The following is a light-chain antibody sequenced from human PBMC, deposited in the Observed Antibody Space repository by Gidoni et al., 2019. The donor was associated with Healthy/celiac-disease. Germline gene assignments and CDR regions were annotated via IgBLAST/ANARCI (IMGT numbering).Light chain of an antibody. CDR3: QERSNSFT. J-gene: IGKJ3*01. CDR1: QSVSSY. V-gene: IGKV3-11*01. CDR2: DAY. Sequence: IVFTQSPATLSLSPGERATLSCSASQSVSSYLAWYQQKPGQAHRLLIYDAYNRATGIPARFSGSGSGTDFTLNISSLEPEDFAVYYCQERSNSFTFGPGTKVDIK.